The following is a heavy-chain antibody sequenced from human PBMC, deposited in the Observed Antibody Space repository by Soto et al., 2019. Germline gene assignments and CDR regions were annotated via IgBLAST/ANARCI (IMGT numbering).Heavy chain of an antibody. CDR2: ISYDGSNK. V-gene: IGHV3-30-3*01. D-gene: IGHD4-17*01. Sequence: QVQLVESGGGVVQPGRSLRLSCAASGFTCSSYAMHWVRQAPGKGMEWVAVISYDGSNKYYADSVKGRFTISRDNSKNTLYRQMNSLRAEDTAVYYCARDPYGDYVGGYWGQGTLVTVSS. CDR3: ARDPYGDYVGGY. CDR1: GFTCSSYA. J-gene: IGHJ4*02.